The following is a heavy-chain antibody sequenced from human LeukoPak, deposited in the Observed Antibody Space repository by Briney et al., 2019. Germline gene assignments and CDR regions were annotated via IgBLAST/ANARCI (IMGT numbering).Heavy chain of an antibody. CDR3: ARDEVGVVATHDY. CDR1: GFTFSSYW. D-gene: IGHD2-15*01. J-gene: IGHJ4*02. Sequence: GGSLRLSCAASGFTFSSYWMHWVRHAPGKGLVWVSRISKDGSSTYYADSVKGRFTISRDNAKNTLYLQMNSLRAEDTAVYYCARDEVGVVATHDYWGQGTLVTVSS. CDR2: ISKDGSST. V-gene: IGHV3-74*01.